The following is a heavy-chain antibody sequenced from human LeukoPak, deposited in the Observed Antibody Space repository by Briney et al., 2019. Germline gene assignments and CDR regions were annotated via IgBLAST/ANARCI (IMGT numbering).Heavy chain of an antibody. D-gene: IGHD1-7*01. CDR2: IYYSGST. Sequence: SETLSLTCTVSGGSISSYYWSWIRQPPGKGLEWIGYIYYSGSTNYNPSLKSRVTISVDTSKNQFSLKLSSVTAADTAVYYCASRLELPSNYWGQGTLVTVSS. V-gene: IGHV4-59*08. J-gene: IGHJ4*02. CDR1: GGSISSYY. CDR3: ASRLELPSNY.